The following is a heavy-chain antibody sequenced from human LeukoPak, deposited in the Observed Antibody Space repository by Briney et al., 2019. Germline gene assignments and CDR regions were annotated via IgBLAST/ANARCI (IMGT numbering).Heavy chain of an antibody. D-gene: IGHD3-10*01. CDR3: ARAMVRGVISNFDY. CDR1: GGSFSGYY. V-gene: IGHV4-34*01. CDR2: INHSGST. J-gene: IGHJ4*02. Sequence: SETLSHTCAVYGGSFSGYYWSWIRQPPGKGLEWIGEINHSGSTNYNPSLKSRVTISVDTSKNQFSLKLGSVTAADTAVYYCARAMVRGVISNFDYWGQGTLVAVSS.